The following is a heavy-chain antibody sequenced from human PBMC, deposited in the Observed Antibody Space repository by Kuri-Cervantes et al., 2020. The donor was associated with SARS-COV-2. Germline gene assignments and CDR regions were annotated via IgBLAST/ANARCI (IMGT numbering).Heavy chain of an antibody. CDR2: MNPNSGNT. D-gene: IGHD3-22*01. CDR3: AREYYDSSGYSLDI. J-gene: IGHJ3*02. V-gene: IGHV1-8*02. Sequence: ASVKVSCKASGGTFSSYAINWVRQATGQGLEWMGWMNPNSGNTGYAQKFQGRVTMTRNTSISTAYMELSSLRSEDTAVYYCAREYYDSSGYSLDIWGQGTMVTVSS. CDR1: GGTFSSYA.